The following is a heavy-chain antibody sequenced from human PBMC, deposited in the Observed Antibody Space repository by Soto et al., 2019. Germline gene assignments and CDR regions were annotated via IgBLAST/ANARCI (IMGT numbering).Heavy chain of an antibody. CDR2: IGSSGNSI. V-gene: IGHV3-48*03. D-gene: IGHD6-6*01. Sequence: EVQLVESGGGLVQPGGSLRLSCAASGFTFSNYEMNWVRQAPGKGLEWVSYIGSSGNSIYYADSVKGRFTISRDNAKSSLSLQMNSLRAEDTALYYCARDIRGEWDSSSSGLDCWGQGTLVTVSS. J-gene: IGHJ4*02. CDR1: GFTFSNYE. CDR3: ARDIRGEWDSSSSGLDC.